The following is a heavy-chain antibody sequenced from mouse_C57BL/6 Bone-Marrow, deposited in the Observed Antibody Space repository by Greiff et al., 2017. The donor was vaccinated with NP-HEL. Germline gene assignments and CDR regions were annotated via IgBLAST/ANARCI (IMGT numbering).Heavy chain of an antibody. CDR2: ISSGGSYT. V-gene: IGHV5-6*01. J-gene: IGHJ4*01. CDR1: GFTFSSYG. CDR3: ARPAFYAMDY. Sequence: EVKLMESGGDLVKPGGSLKLSCAASGFTFSSYGMSWVRQTPDKRLEWVATISSGGSYTYYPDSVKGRFTISRDNAKNTLYLKMSSLKSEDTAMYYCARPAFYAMDYWGQGTSVTVSS.